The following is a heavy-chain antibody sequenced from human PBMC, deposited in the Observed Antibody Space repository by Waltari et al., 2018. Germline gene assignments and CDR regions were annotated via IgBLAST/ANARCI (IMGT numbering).Heavy chain of an antibody. CDR2: ISSSSGTI. Sequence: EVQLVESGGGLVQPGGSLRRSGAASGFTFSRYSMNWVRQAPGKGREWVSYISSSSGTIYYADSVKARFTISRDNAKNSLYLQMNSLRAEDTAVYYCARRYSSGFDYWGQGTLVTVSS. CDR1: GFTFSRYS. J-gene: IGHJ4*02. CDR3: ARRYSSGFDY. D-gene: IGHD6-19*01. V-gene: IGHV3-48*04.